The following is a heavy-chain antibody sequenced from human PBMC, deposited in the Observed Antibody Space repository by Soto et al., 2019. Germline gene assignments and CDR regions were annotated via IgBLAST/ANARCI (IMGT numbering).Heavy chain of an antibody. V-gene: IGHV1-18*01. D-gene: IGHD3-3*01. CDR2: ISAYNGNT. J-gene: IGHJ6*03. CDR1: GYTFTSYG. CDR3: ARGSVGDFWSGYNYYYYYMDV. Sequence: ASVKVSCKASGYTFTSYGISWVRQAPGQGLEWMGWISAYNGNTNYAQKLQGRVTMTTDTSTSTAYMELRSLRSDDTAVYYCARGSVGDFWSGYNYYYYYMDVWGKGTTVTVSS.